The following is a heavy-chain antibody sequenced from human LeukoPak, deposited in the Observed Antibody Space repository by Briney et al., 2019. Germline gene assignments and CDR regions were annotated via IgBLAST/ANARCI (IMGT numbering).Heavy chain of an antibody. CDR3: AKDIQQLLVFDY. CDR1: GFTISAYG. V-gene: IGHV3-23*01. CDR2: IGSDDKA. J-gene: IGHJ4*02. D-gene: IGHD6-13*01. Sequence: PGGSRRLSCEASGFTISAYGMTWVRQAPGKGLEWVSSIGSDDKAHYSESVKGRFTISRDNSKNTLYLQMNSLRAEDTAIYYGAKDIQQLLVFDYWGQGTLVTVSS.